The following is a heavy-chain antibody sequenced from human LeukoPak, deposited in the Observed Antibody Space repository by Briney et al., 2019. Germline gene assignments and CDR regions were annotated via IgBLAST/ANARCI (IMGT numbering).Heavy chain of an antibody. Sequence: SETLSLTCTVSGGSISSYYWSWIRQPPGKGLEWIGYIYYSGSTNYNPSLKSRVTISVDTSKNQFSLKLSSVTAADTAVYYCARGGVQLRYFDWLHLDYWGQGTLVTVSS. CDR3: ARGGVQLRYFDWLHLDY. CDR1: GGSISSYY. V-gene: IGHV4-59*12. CDR2: IYYSGST. D-gene: IGHD3-9*01. J-gene: IGHJ4*02.